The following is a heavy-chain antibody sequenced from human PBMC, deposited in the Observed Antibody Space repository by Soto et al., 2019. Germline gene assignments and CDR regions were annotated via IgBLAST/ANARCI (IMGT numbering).Heavy chain of an antibody. CDR1: GGSFSGYY. V-gene: IGHV4-34*01. CDR2: INHSGST. J-gene: IGHJ5*02. Sequence: QVQLQQWGAGLLKPSETLSLTCAVYGGSFSGYYWSWIRQPPGKGLEGIGEINHSGSTNYTQSLKGRVTRSVDTSRNQLSLKLGSVTAADTAVYYCARGRGLDYGSGSHNWCDPWGQGTLVTVSS. CDR3: ARGRGLDYGSGSHNWCDP. D-gene: IGHD3-10*01.